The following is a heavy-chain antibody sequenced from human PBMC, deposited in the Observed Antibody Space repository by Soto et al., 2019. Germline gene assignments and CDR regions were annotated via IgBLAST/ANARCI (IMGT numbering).Heavy chain of an antibody. CDR3: ATERNMSGMDV. CDR1: GYTFTSYD. V-gene: IGHV1-8*01. D-gene: IGHD1-1*01. CDR2: MNPNSGNT. J-gene: IGHJ6*02. Sequence: QVQLVQSGAEVKKPGASVKVSCKASGYTFTSYDINWVRQATGQGLEWMGWMNPNSGNTVNAQKYQDRVTMTRNTSIRTAYIELSSLRSEDKAVYYCATERNMSGMDVWGQGTTFSVSS.